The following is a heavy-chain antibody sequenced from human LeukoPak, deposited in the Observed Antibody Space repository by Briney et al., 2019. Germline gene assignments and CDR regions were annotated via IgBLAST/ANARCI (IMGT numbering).Heavy chain of an antibody. Sequence: GGSLRLSCVASGFTFSSYAMHWVRQAPGKGLEWVAVISYDGSNKYYADSVKGRFTISGDNSKNTLYLQMNSLRAEDTAVYYCAREAGRYWGQGTLVTVSS. V-gene: IGHV3-30-3*01. CDR2: ISYDGSNK. CDR1: GFTFSSYA. J-gene: IGHJ4*02. CDR3: AREAGRY.